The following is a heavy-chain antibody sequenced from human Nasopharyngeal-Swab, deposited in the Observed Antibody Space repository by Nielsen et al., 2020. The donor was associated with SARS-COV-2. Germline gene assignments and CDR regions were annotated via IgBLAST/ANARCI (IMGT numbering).Heavy chain of an antibody. V-gene: IGHV3-7*01. D-gene: IGHD5-24*01. CDR3: ARDRVGWLQLSPDAFDI. CDR1: GFTFSSYW. J-gene: IGHJ3*02. Sequence: GASLKISCAASGFTFSSYWMSWVRQAPGKGLEWVANIKQDGSEKYYVDSVKGRFTISRDNAKNSLYLQMNSLRAEDTAVYYCARDRVGWLQLSPDAFDIWGQGTMVTVSS. CDR2: IKQDGSEK.